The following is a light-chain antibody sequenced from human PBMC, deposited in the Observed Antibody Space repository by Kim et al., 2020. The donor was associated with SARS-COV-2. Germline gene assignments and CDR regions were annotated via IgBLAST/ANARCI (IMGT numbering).Light chain of an antibody. J-gene: IGKJ3*01. CDR3: QQRYITQFT. V-gene: IGKV1-39*01. CDR1: QSISSH. Sequence: DIQMTQSPSSLSASVGDRVTITCRTTQSISSHLNWYQQKPGRAPNLLISAASTLQGGVPSRFSGSGSETDFTLTISSLQPDDFATYFCQQRYITQFTFGRGTKVDIK. CDR2: AAS.